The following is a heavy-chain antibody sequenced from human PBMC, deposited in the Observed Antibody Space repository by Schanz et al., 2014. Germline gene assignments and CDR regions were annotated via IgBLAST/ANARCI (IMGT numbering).Heavy chain of an antibody. D-gene: IGHD1-26*01. CDR1: GYTFTSYG. CDR2: ISPYTGNA. CDR3: ARDRDQWDGNYLDY. Sequence: QAQVVQSGPELKSPGASLKVSCKTSGYTFTSYGLSWVRQAPGQGLEWMGWISPYTGNANYAQKFQGRFTITTDTSTSTVYMELRSLTSDDSAVYYCARDRDQWDGNYLDYWGQGTLVTVAS. J-gene: IGHJ4*02. V-gene: IGHV1-18*01.